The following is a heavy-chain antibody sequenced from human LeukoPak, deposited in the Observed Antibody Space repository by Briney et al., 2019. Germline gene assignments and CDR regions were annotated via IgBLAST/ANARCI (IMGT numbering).Heavy chain of an antibody. CDR1: GFTFSSYG. CDR3: ASRSPALDY. CDR2: IWYDGSNK. J-gene: IGHJ4*02. Sequence: GGSLRLSCAASGFTFSSYGMHWVRQAPGKGLEWVAVIWYDGSNKYYADSVKGRFTISRDNSKNTLYLQMHSLRADDTAVYYCASRSPALDYWGQGTLVTVSS. V-gene: IGHV3-33*01. D-gene: IGHD2-2*01.